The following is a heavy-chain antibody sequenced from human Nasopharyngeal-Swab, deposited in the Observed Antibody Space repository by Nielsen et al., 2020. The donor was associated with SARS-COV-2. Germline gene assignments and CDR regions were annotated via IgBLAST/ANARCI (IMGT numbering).Heavy chain of an antibody. CDR2: IYPGGSS. V-gene: IGHV3-53*01. D-gene: IGHD5-24*01. CDR1: GLSVSSNY. Sequence: GESLKISGAASGLSVSSNYMSWVRQAPGKGLEWVSIIYPGGSSYYADSVKGRFTISRDSSRNTLYLQMNSLAAEDTAVYYCARVLDGYNGFDYWGQGTLVTVSS. J-gene: IGHJ4*02. CDR3: ARVLDGYNGFDY.